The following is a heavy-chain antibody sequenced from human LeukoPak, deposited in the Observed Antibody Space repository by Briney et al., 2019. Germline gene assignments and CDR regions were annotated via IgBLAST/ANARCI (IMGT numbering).Heavy chain of an antibody. D-gene: IGHD2-21*02. V-gene: IGHV4-59*08. CDR3: ARGGYCGGDCYFYY. CDR1: SGSITSYY. CDR2: IYYSGST. Sequence: SETLSLTCSVSSGSITSYYWSWLRQPPGKGLEWIGYIYYSGSTNYNPSVKSRVTISVDTSKNQFSLKLSSVTAADTAVYYCARGGYCGGDCYFYYWGQGTLVTVSS. J-gene: IGHJ4*02.